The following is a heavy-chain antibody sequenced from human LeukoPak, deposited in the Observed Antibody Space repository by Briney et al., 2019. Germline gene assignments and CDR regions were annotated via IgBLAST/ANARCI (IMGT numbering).Heavy chain of an antibody. Sequence: TGGSLRLSCAASGFTFSSYSMTWVRQAPGKGLEWVSSMSSSSTYMYYADSVKGRFTISRDNAKNSLYLQMNSLRAEDTAVYYCASLRGSNSQGYMDVWAKGTTVTVSS. CDR3: ASLRGSNSQGYMDV. J-gene: IGHJ6*04. CDR1: GFTFSSYS. D-gene: IGHD6-13*01. CDR2: MSSSSTYM. V-gene: IGHV3-21*06.